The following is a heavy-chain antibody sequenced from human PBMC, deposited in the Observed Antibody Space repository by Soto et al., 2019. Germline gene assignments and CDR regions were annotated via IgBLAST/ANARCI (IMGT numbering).Heavy chain of an antibody. V-gene: IGHV1-8*01. CDR2: MNTNTGNT. Sequence: QVLLEQSGADVKKPGASVKGSCKTSGYTFTEFDINWVRQAPGQGLEWMGWMNTNTGNTGYAQKFPGRVTMTRDTSFSTDYMELSRLRSEDTAVYYCARVVRFFGGHAGYCGPGTLVTVSS. CDR3: ARVVRFFGGHAGY. CDR1: GYTFTEFD. J-gene: IGHJ4*02. D-gene: IGHD3-3*01.